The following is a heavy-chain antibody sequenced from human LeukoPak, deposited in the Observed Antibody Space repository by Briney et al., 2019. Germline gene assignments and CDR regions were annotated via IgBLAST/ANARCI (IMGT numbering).Heavy chain of an antibody. V-gene: IGHV4-34*01. J-gene: IGHJ4*02. CDR2: INHSGSA. Sequence: SETLSLTCAVYGGSFSGYYWSWIRQPPGKGLEWIGEINHSGSANYNPSLKSRVTISVDTSKNQFSLNLSSVTAADTAVYYCARELVDYDFWSGYYPKYYFDYWGQGTLVTVSS. CDR1: GGSFSGYY. CDR3: ARELVDYDFWSGYYPKYYFDY. D-gene: IGHD3-3*01.